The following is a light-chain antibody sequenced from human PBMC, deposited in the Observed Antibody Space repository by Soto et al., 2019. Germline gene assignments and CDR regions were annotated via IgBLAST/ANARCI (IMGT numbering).Light chain of an antibody. CDR2: AAS. V-gene: IGKV1-39*01. Sequence: DIQMTQSPSTLSASVGDTVTVTCRASQSVSGWLAWYQQKPGEAPKLLIHAASTLQSGVPSRFSGSGSGTDFTLTISSLQPEDFATYYCQQSYSTPWTFGQGTKVDIK. CDR1: QSVSGW. J-gene: IGKJ1*01. CDR3: QQSYSTPWT.